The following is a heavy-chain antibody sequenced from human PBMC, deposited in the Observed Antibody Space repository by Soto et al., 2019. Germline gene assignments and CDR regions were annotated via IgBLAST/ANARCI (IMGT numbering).Heavy chain of an antibody. CDR1: GYTFTSYA. CDR2: INAGNGNT. CDR3: AREVEYCSSTSCYLANY. V-gene: IGHV1-3*01. Sequence: ASVKVSCKASGYTFTSYAMHWVRQAPGQRLEWMGWINAGNGNTKYSQKFQGRVTITRDTSASTAYMELSSLRSEDTAVYYCAREVEYCSSTSCYLANYWGQGTLVTVSS. D-gene: IGHD2-2*01. J-gene: IGHJ4*02.